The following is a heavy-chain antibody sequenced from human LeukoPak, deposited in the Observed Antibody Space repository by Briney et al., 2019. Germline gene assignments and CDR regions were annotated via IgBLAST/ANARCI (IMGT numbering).Heavy chain of an antibody. CDR1: GGTFSSYA. CDR3: ARNYYDSSGRGYYYYGMDV. V-gene: IGHV1-69*01. Sequence: SVKVSCKASGGTFSSYAISWVRQAPGQGLEWMGGIIPIFGTADYAQKFQGRVTITADESTSTAYMELSSLRSEDTAVYYCARNYYDSSGRGYYYYGMDVWGQGTTVTVSS. CDR2: IIPIFGTA. D-gene: IGHD3-22*01. J-gene: IGHJ6*02.